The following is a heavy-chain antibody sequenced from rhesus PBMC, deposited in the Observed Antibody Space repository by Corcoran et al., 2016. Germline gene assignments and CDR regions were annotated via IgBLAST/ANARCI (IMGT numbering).Heavy chain of an antibody. CDR2: ISYSGST. D-gene: IGHD6-31*01. Sequence: QLQLQESGPGLVKPSETLSLTCAVSGYSISSGYGWSWIRQPPGKGLEWIGYISYSGSTSYNPSLKSRVTISRDTSKNQFSLKLSSVTAADTAVYYCARGVAAAGTLNDDAFDFWGQGLRVTVSS. V-gene: IGHV4-122*02. CDR3: ARGVAAAGTLNDDAFDF. CDR1: GYSISSGYG. J-gene: IGHJ3*01.